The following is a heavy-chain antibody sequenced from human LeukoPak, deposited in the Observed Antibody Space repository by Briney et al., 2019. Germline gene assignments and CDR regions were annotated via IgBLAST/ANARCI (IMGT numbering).Heavy chain of an antibody. CDR3: AREPSPALEDYGDYP. CDR2: MNPNSGKI. D-gene: IGHD4-17*01. V-gene: IGHV1-8*01. J-gene: IGHJ5*02. CDR1: GYTFTSFD. Sequence: ASVKVSCKASGYTFTSFDINWVRQAPGQGLEWMGWMNPNSGKIAYAQKFQGRVTMTRNTSINTAYMELSSLRSEDTAVYYCAREPSPALEDYGDYPWGQGTLVTVSS.